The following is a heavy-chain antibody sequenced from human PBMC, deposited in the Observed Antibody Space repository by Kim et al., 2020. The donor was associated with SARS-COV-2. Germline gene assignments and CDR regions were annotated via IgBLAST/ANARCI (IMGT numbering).Heavy chain of an antibody. J-gene: IGHJ4*02. V-gene: IGHV1-18*01. Sequence: YAQKLQGRVTMTTDTSTSTAYMELRSLRSDDTAVYYCARDDWGGSYYFDYWGQGTLVTVSS. D-gene: IGHD1-26*01. CDR3: ARDDWGGSYYFDY.